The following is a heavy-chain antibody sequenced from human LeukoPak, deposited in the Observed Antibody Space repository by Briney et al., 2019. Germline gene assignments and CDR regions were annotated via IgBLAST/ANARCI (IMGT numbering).Heavy chain of an antibody. V-gene: IGHV4-39*01. CDR2: IYYSGNT. Sequence: SETLSLTCIVSGGSISTSAYYWGWIRQPPGEGLQWIGSIYYSGNTYYNSSLKSRVTISVDTSTSQFSLRLSSVTAADTAVYYCAREMDYYDSSGYVHWGQGTLVTVSS. D-gene: IGHD3-22*01. CDR3: AREMDYYDSSGYVH. J-gene: IGHJ4*02. CDR1: GGSISTSAYY.